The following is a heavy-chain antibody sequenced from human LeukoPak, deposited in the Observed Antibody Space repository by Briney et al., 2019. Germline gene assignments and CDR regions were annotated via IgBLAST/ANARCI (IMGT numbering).Heavy chain of an antibody. V-gene: IGHV5-51*01. J-gene: IGHJ4*02. CDR1: GYRFTNYW. CDR2: IYPGDSDT. Sequence: GESLKISCKGSGYRFTNYWIAWVRQIPGKGLELMGSIYPGDSDTRHSPSFQGQVTISADKSITTAYLQWNSLKASDTAKYYCTRQGVYYSDSSAYYYWGQGTLVTVSS. D-gene: IGHD3-22*01. CDR3: TRQGVYYSDSSAYYY.